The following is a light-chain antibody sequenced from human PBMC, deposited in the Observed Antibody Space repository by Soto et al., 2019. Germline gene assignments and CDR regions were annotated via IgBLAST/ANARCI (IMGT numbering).Light chain of an antibody. CDR3: QQRSAWPLT. Sequence: EIVLTQSPATLSLSPGDRATFSCRASQIIYTSLAWYQHKPGQAPRLLIYEASIRATGLPARFSGSGSGTDFTLTISGLEPEDFAVYYCQQRSAWPLTFGGGTKVEIK. CDR1: QIIYTS. CDR2: EAS. V-gene: IGKV3-11*01. J-gene: IGKJ4*01.